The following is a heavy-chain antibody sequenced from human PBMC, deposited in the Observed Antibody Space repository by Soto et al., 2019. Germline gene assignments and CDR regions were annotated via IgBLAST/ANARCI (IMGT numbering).Heavy chain of an antibody. V-gene: IGHV1-18*04. CDR1: GYTFTSYG. CDR3: ARDLGGDFWSGYYFQPNAFDI. CDR2: ISAYNGNT. D-gene: IGHD3-3*01. Sequence: ASVKVSCKASGYTFTSYGISWVRQAPGQGLEWMGWISAYNGNTNYAQKLQGRVTVTTDTSTSTAYMELRSLRSDDTAVYYCARDLGGDFWSGYYFQPNAFDIWGQGTMVTVSS. J-gene: IGHJ3*02.